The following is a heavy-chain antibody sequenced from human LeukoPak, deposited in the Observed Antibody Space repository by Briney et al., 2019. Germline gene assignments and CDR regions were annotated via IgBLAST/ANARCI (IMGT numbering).Heavy chain of an antibody. D-gene: IGHD4-11*01. J-gene: IGHJ4*02. CDR2: ISYDGSNK. CDR3: ARVPSLSWMWSTTVTTALADY. V-gene: IGHV3-30-3*01. Sequence: PGGSLRLSCAASGFTFSSYAMHWVRQAPGKGLEWVAVISYDGSNKYYADSVKGRFTISRDNSKNTLYLQMNSLRAEDTAVYYCARVPSLSWMWSTTVTTALADYWGQGTLVTVSS. CDR1: GFTFSSYA.